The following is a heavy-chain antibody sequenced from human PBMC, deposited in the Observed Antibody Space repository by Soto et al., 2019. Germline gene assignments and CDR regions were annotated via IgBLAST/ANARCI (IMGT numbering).Heavy chain of an antibody. CDR3: ARGDSLCRSSRSNPPLDY. CDR1: GYTFTGYY. Sequence: QVQLVQSGAEVKKPGASVKVSCKASGYTFTGYYMHWVRQAPGQGLEWMGWINPNSGGTNYAQKFRGGVPMTRDASVRRAYMELMGMRSDDTDVYYCARGDSLCRSSRSNPPLDYWGQGTLVTVSS. D-gene: IGHD2-2*01. CDR2: INPNSGGT. V-gene: IGHV1-2*02. J-gene: IGHJ4*02.